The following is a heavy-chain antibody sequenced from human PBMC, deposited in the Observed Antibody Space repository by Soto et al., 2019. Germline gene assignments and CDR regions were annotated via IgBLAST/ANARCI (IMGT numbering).Heavy chain of an antibody. J-gene: IGHJ6*02. D-gene: IGHD3-22*01. CDR1: GYTFTSYG. Sequence: ASVKVSCKASGYTFTSYGISWVRQAPGQGLEWMGWISGYNGNTNYAQKLQGRVTMTTDKSTSTAYTELRSLRSDDTAVYYCARVPVDSCAYSAALYYYGMDVWGQGSKVTVSS. CDR3: ARVPVDSCAYSAALYYYGMDV. V-gene: IGHV1-18*01. CDR2: ISGYNGNT.